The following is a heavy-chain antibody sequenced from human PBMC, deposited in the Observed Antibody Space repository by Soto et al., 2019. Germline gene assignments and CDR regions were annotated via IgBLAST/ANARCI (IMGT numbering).Heavy chain of an antibody. J-gene: IGHJ4*02. D-gene: IGHD3-10*01. CDR3: ARSYVSGSYNY. V-gene: IGHV4-4*02. CDR1: GGSISSSNW. CDR2: IYHSGET. Sequence: QVQLQELGPGLVKPSGTLSLTCAVSGGSISSSNWWSWVRQPPGKGLEWIGAIYHSGETKYNPSLKSRVPISVDKSKNQFSLKLISLTAADTAVYYCARSYVSGSYNYWGQGALVTVSS.